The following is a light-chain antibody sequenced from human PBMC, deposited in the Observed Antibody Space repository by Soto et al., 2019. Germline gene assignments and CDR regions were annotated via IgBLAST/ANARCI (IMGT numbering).Light chain of an antibody. CDR1: SSDVGGYNY. V-gene: IGLV2-14*01. CDR3: TSFTSGTTYV. CDR2: EVS. Sequence: QSALTQPASVSGSPGQSITISCTGTSSDVGGYNYVCWYQHHPGKAPKLIISEVSNRPSGVSDRFSGSKSGNTASPTISGLQPEDEADYYCTSFTSGTTYVFGTGTKVTVL. J-gene: IGLJ1*01.